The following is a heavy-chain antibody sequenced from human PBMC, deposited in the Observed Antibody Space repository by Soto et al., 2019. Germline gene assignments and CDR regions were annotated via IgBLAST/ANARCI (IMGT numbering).Heavy chain of an antibody. D-gene: IGHD3-16*02. V-gene: IGHV1-69*02. Sequence: QVQLVQSGAEVKKPGSSVKVSCKASGGTFSSYTISWVRQAPGQGLEWMGRIIPILGIANYAQKFQGRVTLTADKSTSTAYMELRSLRSEDTAVYYCARKPMITFGGVIAAGMDVWGQGTTVTVSS. CDR2: IIPILGIA. CDR3: ARKPMITFGGVIAAGMDV. CDR1: GGTFSSYT. J-gene: IGHJ6*02.